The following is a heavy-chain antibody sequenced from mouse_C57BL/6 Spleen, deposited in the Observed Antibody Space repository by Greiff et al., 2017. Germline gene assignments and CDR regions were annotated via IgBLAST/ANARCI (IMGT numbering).Heavy chain of an antibody. D-gene: IGHD2-3*01. CDR1: GFTFSDYG. CDR2: ISSGSSTI. CDR3: ARSSYDYWYFDV. V-gene: IGHV5-17*01. Sequence: EVKLVESGGGLVKPGGSLKLSCAASGFTFSDYGMHWVRQAPEKGLEWVAYISSGSSTIYYADTVKGRFTISRDNAKNTLFLQMTSLRSEDTAMYYCARSSYDYWYFDVWGTGTTVTVSS. J-gene: IGHJ1*03.